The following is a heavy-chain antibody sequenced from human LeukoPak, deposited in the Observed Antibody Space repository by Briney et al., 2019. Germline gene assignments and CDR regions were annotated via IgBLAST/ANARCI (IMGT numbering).Heavy chain of an antibody. CDR2: IYPGDSDT. V-gene: IGHV5-51*01. Sequence: GESLKISCKGSGYSFTSHWIGWVRQMPGKGLEWMGIIYPGDSDTRYSPSFQGQVTISADKSISTAYLQWSSLKASDTAMYYCARHGSSSFYYYYYMDVWGKGTTVTVSS. J-gene: IGHJ6*03. D-gene: IGHD6-13*01. CDR1: GYSFTSHW. CDR3: ARHGSSSFYYYYYMDV.